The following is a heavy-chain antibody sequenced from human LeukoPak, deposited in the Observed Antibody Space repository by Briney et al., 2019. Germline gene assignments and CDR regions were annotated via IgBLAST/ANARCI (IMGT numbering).Heavy chain of an antibody. J-gene: IGHJ4*02. Sequence: AGGSLRLSCAASGFTFSSYAMSWVRQAPGKGLEWVSAISGSGGSTYYADSVKGRFTISRDNSKNTLYLQMNSLRAEDTAVYYCAKDRRQWELPYYFDYWGQGTLVTVSS. CDR3: AKDRRQWELPYYFDY. CDR1: GFTFSSYA. CDR2: ISGSGGST. V-gene: IGHV3-23*01. D-gene: IGHD1-26*01.